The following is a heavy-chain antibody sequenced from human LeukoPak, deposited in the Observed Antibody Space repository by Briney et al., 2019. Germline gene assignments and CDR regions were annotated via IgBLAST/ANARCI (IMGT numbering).Heavy chain of an antibody. V-gene: IGHV3-23*01. Sequence: GGSLRLSCAASGFTFSSNGMSWVRQAPGKGLEWVSVISDSGGSTNYADSVKGRFTMSRDNSKNTLYLQMNSLRAEDTAVYYCARDLGQYYDTSDNWFDPWGQGTLVTVSS. D-gene: IGHD3-22*01. CDR3: ARDLGQYYDTSDNWFDP. J-gene: IGHJ5*02. CDR2: ISDSGGST. CDR1: GFTFSSNG.